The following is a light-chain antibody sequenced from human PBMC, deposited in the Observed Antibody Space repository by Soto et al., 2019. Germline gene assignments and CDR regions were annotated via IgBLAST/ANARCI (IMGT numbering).Light chain of an antibody. Sequence: QSALTQPASVSGSPGQSITISCTGTSADIGFYDYVSWYQQRPGKAPKLIIYEVTRRPSGVPDRIFGSKSYTTASLTVSGLQAEDEADYYCSSFAGTNSFVFGTGTKLTVL. J-gene: IGLJ1*01. CDR3: SSFAGTNSFV. CDR2: EVT. CDR1: SADIGFYDY. V-gene: IGLV2-8*01.